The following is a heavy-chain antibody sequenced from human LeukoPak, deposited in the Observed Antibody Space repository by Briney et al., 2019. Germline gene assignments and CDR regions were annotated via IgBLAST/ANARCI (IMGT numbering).Heavy chain of an antibody. D-gene: IGHD3-22*01. V-gene: IGHV4-31*03. CDR3: AREGYYYDSSGPIDY. J-gene: IGHJ4*02. CDR1: GGSISSAPYC. Sequence: SETLSLTCTVSGGSISSAPYCWSWIRQRPGKGLEWMGYISHSGNTYYNPSLKGRLNISADTSRNQFSLRLRSVTAADTALYFCAREGYYYDSSGPIDYWGQGTRVTVSS. CDR2: ISHSGNT.